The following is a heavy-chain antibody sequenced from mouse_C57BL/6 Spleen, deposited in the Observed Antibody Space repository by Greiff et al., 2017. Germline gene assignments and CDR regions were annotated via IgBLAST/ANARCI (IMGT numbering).Heavy chain of an antibody. J-gene: IGHJ4*01. CDR1: GFSLTSYG. Sequence: QVQLKESGPGLVAPSQSLSITCTVSGFSLTSYGVHWVRQPPGKGLEWLVVIWSDGSTTYNSALKSRLSISKDNSKSQVFLKMNSLQTDDTAMYYCARHEQLGYYAMDYWGQGTSVTVSS. D-gene: IGHD3-1*01. CDR2: IWSDGST. V-gene: IGHV2-6-1*01. CDR3: ARHEQLGYYAMDY.